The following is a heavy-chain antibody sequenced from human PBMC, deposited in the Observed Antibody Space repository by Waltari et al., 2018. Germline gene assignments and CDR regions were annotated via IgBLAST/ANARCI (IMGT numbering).Heavy chain of an antibody. CDR3: ARDRRGYFDY. Sequence: EVQLVESGGGLVKPGGSRRLSCEASGFTFSAYSMNWFRQAPGKGLEWVSSISGDTKYIYYADSVNGRFTISSDDAKDSLYLKMNSLRVEDTAVYYCARDRRGYFDYWGQGTLVTVSS. CDR2: ISGDTKYI. D-gene: IGHD3-16*01. CDR1: GFTFSAYS. V-gene: IGHV3-21*01. J-gene: IGHJ4*02.